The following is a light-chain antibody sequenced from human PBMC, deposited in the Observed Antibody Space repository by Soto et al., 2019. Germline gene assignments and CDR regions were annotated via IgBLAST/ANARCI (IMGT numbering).Light chain of an antibody. V-gene: IGKV3-20*01. J-gene: IGKJ1*01. CDR1: QSVTSNY. Sequence: EIVLTQSPGTLSLSPGERATLSCGASQSVTSNYLAWYQQKPGQAPRLLIFGASIRVKGIPDRFIGSRSGTDFTLTISRLEPEDFAVYYCQHYVTSLTTFGQGTKVDIK. CDR2: GAS. CDR3: QHYVTSLTT.